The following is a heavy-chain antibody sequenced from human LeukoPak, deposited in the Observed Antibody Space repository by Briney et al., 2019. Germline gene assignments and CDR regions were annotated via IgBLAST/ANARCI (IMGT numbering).Heavy chain of an antibody. Sequence: GRSLRLSCAVSGFTFSSYAMHWVRQAPGKGLEWVAVISYDGSNKYYADSVKGQFTISRDNSKNTLYLQMNSLRAEDTAVYYCAREEITVEYYFDHWGQGTLVTVSS. CDR1: GFTFSSYA. D-gene: IGHD4-23*01. CDR2: ISYDGSNK. J-gene: IGHJ4*02. V-gene: IGHV3-30*04. CDR3: AREEITVEYYFDH.